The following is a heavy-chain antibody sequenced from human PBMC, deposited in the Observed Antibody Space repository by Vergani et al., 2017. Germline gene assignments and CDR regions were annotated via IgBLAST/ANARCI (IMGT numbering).Heavy chain of an antibody. D-gene: IGHD3-3*01. V-gene: IGHV3-48*03. Sequence: EVQLVESGGGLVQPGGSLSLSCAASGFTFSRYVMNWVRQAPGTGLECVSYISRSGSTIYYADSVKGRFTISRDNAKNSLYLQMNSLRAEDTAVSYCARVRYDFWSGYSASYYYMDVWGKGTTVTVSS. CDR3: ARVRYDFWSGYSASYYYMDV. J-gene: IGHJ6*03. CDR2: ISRSGSTI. CDR1: GFTFSRYV.